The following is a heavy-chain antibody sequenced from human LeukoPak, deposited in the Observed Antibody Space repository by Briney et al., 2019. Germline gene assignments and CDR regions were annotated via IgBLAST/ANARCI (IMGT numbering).Heavy chain of an antibody. J-gene: IGHJ4*02. CDR1: GFTFDDYA. D-gene: IGHD6-13*01. CDR3: AKDERPIAAALFDY. V-gene: IGHV3-23*01. CDR2: ISGSGGST. Sequence: PGGSLRLSCAASGFTFDDYAMHWVRQAPGKGLEWVSAISGSGGSTYYADSVKGRFTISRDNSKNTLYLQMNSLRAEDTAVYYCAKDERPIAAALFDYWGQGTLVTVSS.